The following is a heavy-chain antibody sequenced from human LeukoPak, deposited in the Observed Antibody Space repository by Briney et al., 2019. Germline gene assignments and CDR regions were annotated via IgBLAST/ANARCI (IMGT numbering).Heavy chain of an antibody. CDR2: ISSGSSAV. V-gene: IGHV3-48*02. Sequence: GGSLRLSCAASGFTFSTFSMNWVRQAPGKGLEWVSYISSGSSAVYYADSVKGRFTISRDNAKDSLYLQMNSLRDEDTAVYYCAGDQDYAFDYRGQGTLVTVSS. CDR1: GFTFSTFS. J-gene: IGHJ4*02. D-gene: IGHD4-17*01. CDR3: AGDQDYAFDY.